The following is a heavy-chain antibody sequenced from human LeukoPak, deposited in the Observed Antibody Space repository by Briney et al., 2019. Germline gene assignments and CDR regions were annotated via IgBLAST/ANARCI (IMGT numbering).Heavy chain of an antibody. CDR2: INPNSGGT. CDR3: ATKKNVPFQH. D-gene: IGHD1/OR15-1a*01. V-gene: IGHV1-2*02. J-gene: IGHJ1*01. CDR1: GYTFTGYY. Sequence: ASVKVSCKASGYTFTGYYMHWVRQAPGQGLEWMGWINPNSGGTNYAQKFQGRVTMTRDTSISTTYMELSSLRSEDTAVYYCATKKNVPFQHWGQGTLVTVSS.